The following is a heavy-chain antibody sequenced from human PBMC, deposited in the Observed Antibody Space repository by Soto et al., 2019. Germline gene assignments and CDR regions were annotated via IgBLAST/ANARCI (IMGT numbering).Heavy chain of an antibody. D-gene: IGHD3-3*01. CDR1: GYTFTSYG. CDR3: ARDSTYYDFWSGPDV. J-gene: IGHJ6*02. CDR2: ISAYNGNT. V-gene: IGHV1-18*01. Sequence: ASVKVSCKASGYTFTSYGISWVRQAPGQGLEWMGWISAYNGNTNYAQKLQGRVTMTTDTSTSTAYMELRSLRSDDTAVYYRARDSTYYDFWSGPDVWGQGTTVTFP.